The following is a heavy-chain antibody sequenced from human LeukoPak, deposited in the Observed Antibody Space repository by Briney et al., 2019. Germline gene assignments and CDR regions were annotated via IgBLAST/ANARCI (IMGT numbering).Heavy chain of an antibody. D-gene: IGHD3-10*01. J-gene: IGHJ4*02. V-gene: IGHV1-69*01. CDR3: AVPQGSGSYYWPVDY. Sequence: GASVKVSCKASGGTFSSYAISWVRQAPGQGLEWMGGIIPIFDTANYARKFQGRVTITADESTSTAYMELSSLRSEDTAVYYCAVPQGSGSYYWPVDYWGQGTLVTVSS. CDR2: IIPIFDTA. CDR1: GGTFSSYA.